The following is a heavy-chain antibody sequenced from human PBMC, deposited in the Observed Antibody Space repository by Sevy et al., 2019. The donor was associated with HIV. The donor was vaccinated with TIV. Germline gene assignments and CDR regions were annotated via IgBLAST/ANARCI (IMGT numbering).Heavy chain of an antibody. V-gene: IGHV3-53*03. D-gene: IGHD3-3*01. CDR2: IYSGGST. CDR3: SRGRGVFGAVAINWFDP. Sequence: GGSLRLSCAASGFTVSSSYMTWVRQPPGKGLEWVSVIYSGGSTYYADSVKGRFTIFSDNSKNTLSLQMNNLRADDTAVYYGSRGRGVFGAVAINWFDPWGQGALVTVSS. J-gene: IGHJ5*02. CDR1: GFTVSSSY.